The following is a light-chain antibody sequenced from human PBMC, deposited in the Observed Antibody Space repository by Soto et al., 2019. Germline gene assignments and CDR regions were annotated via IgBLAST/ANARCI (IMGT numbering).Light chain of an antibody. V-gene: IGKV4-1*01. CDR2: WAS. J-gene: IGKJ2*01. Sequence: DIVMTQSPDSLAVSLGERATINCKSSRSVLYSSNNKNYLAWYQQKPGQPPKLLIYWASTRESGVPDRFSGSGSGTDFTLTISGLQAEDVAVYYCQQYYSTPYTFGQGTNLEIK. CDR3: QQYYSTPYT. CDR1: RSVLYSSNNKNY.